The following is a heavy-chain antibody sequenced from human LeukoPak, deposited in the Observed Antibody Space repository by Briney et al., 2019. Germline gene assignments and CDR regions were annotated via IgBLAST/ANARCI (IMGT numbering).Heavy chain of an antibody. D-gene: IGHD4-17*01. CDR1: GFTFSSYV. CDR3: AKYYGDYYYYYGMDV. J-gene: IGHJ6*02. CDR2: ISGSGGST. Sequence: GGSLRLSCAASGFTFSSYVMSWVRQAPGKGREWVSAISGSGGSTYYADSVKGRFTISRDNSKNTLYLQMNSLRAEDTAVYYCAKYYGDYYYYYGMDVWGQGTTVTVSS. V-gene: IGHV3-23*01.